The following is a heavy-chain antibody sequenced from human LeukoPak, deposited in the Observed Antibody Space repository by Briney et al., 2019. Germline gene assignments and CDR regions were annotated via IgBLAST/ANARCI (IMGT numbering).Heavy chain of an antibody. CDR3: ARDPIAAGDAFDI. V-gene: IGHV4-59*01. Sequence: PSETLSLTCTVFGGSISSYYWSWIRQPPGKGLEWIGYIYYSGSTNYNPSLKSRVTISVDTSKNQFSLKLSSVTAADTAVYYCARDPIAAGDAFDIWGQGTMVTVSS. CDR2: IYYSGST. J-gene: IGHJ3*02. D-gene: IGHD6-13*01. CDR1: GGSISSYY.